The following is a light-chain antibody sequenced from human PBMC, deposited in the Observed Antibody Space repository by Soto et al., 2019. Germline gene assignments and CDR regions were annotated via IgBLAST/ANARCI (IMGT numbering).Light chain of an antibody. CDR2: AAS. CDR3: QQRET. V-gene: IGKV1-39*01. J-gene: IGKJ1*01. CDR1: QSISSY. Sequence: DIQMTQSPSSLSASVGDRVTITCRASQSISSYLKWYQQKPGKAPKLLIYAASSLQSGVPSRFTGTGSSTAITLTISSLQPEYFSTYYCQQRETFGQGTKVEIK.